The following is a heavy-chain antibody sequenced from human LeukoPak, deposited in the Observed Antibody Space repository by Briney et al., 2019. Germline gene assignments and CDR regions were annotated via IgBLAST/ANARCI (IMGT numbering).Heavy chain of an antibody. V-gene: IGHV4-30-4*08. CDR3: ARVSGGTHFDY. CDR2: SYYSGST. CDR1: GGSISSGDYY. D-gene: IGHD3-16*01. Sequence: PSETLSLTCTVSGGSISSGDYYWSWIRQPPGKGLEWIGYSYYSGSTYYNPSLKGRVTISVDTSKNQFSLKLSSVTAADTAVYYCARVSGGTHFDYWGQGTLVTVSS. J-gene: IGHJ4*02.